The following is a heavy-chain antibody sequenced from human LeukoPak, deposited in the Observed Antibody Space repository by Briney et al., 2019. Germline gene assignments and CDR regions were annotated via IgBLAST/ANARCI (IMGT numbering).Heavy chain of an antibody. CDR3: ARDRVVSSGWIDY. Sequence: PPETLSLTCTVSGGSISSYYWSWIRQPPGKGLEWIGRIYTSGSTNYNPSLKSRVTISVDTSKNQFSLKLSSVTAADTAVYYCARDRVVSSGWIDYWGQGTLVTVSS. D-gene: IGHD6-19*01. V-gene: IGHV4-4*07. CDR1: GGSISSYY. J-gene: IGHJ4*02. CDR2: IYTSGST.